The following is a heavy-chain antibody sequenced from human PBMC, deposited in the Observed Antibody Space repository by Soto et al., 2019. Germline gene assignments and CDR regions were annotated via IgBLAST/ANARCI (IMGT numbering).Heavy chain of an antibody. CDR1: GFTFSSYG. CDR2: ISYDGSNK. CDR3: AKDVVATHYYYYYGMDV. V-gene: IGHV3-30*18. Sequence: GGSLRLSCAASGFTFSSYGMHWVRQAPGKGLEWVAVISYDGSNKYYADSVKGRFTISRDSSKNTLYLQMNSLRAEDTAVYYCAKDVVATHYYYYYGMDVWGQGTTVTVSS. J-gene: IGHJ6*02. D-gene: IGHD2-21*01.